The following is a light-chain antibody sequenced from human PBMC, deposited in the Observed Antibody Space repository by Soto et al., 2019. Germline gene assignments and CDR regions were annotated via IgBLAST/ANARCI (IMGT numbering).Light chain of an antibody. V-gene: IGLV2-23*02. CDR1: SSDVGTYDL. Sequence: QSVLTQPASVSGSPGQSITISCTGSSSDVGTYDLVSWYQQHPGKAPTLIIYEVTERPSGVSPRFSGSKSGNTASLTISGLHAEAEADYYCCSYAGSSTDVFGAGTKLTVL. CDR2: EVT. CDR3: CSYAGSSTDV. J-gene: IGLJ1*01.